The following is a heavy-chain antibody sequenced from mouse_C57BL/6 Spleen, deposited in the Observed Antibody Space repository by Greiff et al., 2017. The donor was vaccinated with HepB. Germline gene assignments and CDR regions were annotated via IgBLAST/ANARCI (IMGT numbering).Heavy chain of an antibody. CDR2: IYPGDGDT. J-gene: IGHJ4*01. CDR1: GYAFSSYW. V-gene: IGHV1-80*01. CDR3: ARGRYDGYIYYAMDY. Sequence: QVQLQQSGAELVKPGASVKISCKASGYAFSSYWMNWVKQRPGKGLEWIGQIYPGDGDTNYNGKFKGKATLTADKSSSTAYMQLSSLTSEDSAVYFCARGRYDGYIYYAMDYWGQGTSVTVSS. D-gene: IGHD2-3*01.